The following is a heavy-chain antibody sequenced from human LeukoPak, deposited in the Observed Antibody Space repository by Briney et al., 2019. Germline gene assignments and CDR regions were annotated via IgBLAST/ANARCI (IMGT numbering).Heavy chain of an antibody. CDR1: GGSISSYY. CDR2: IYYSGST. Sequence: PSETLPLTCTVSGGSISSYYWSWIRQPPGKGLEWIGYIYYSGSTNYNPSLKSRVTISVDTSKIQFSLKLSSVTAADTAVYYCARARAGIAVAGTSYYYYGMDVWGQGTAVTVSS. D-gene: IGHD6-19*01. V-gene: IGHV4-59*01. J-gene: IGHJ6*02. CDR3: ARARAGIAVAGTSYYYYGMDV.